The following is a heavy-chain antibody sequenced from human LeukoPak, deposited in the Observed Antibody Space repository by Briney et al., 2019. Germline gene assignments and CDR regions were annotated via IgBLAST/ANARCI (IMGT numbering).Heavy chain of an antibody. V-gene: IGHV4-59*01. CDR3: ARASSGWLLGYFDY. J-gene: IGHJ4*02. CDR2: IYYSGST. Sequence: PETLSLTCTVSGGSISSYYWSWIRQPPGKGLEWIGYIYYSGSTNYNPSLKSRVTISVDTSKNQFSLKLSSVTAADTAVYYCARASSGWLLGYFDYWGQGTLVTVSS. D-gene: IGHD6-19*01. CDR1: GGSISSYY.